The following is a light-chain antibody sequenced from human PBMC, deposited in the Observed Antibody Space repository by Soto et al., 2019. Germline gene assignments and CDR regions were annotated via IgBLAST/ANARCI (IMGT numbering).Light chain of an antibody. CDR1: QSVGNY. CDR2: DAS. V-gene: IGKV3-11*01. J-gene: IGKJ3*01. CDR3: HQRRNWLFS. Sequence: EFVLTQSPAILSLSPGEGATLSCRASQSVGNYLAWYQQKPGQAPRLLIYDASNRATGIPPRFSGSGYGTDFTLTISSLEPEDFAVYYCHQRRNWLFSFGPGTKVDMK.